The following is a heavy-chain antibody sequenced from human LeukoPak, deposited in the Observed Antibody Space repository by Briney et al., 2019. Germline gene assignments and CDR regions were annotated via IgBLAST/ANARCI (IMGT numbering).Heavy chain of an antibody. D-gene: IGHD1-1*01. CDR1: GFTFSSSA. V-gene: IGHV3-23*01. Sequence: GGSLRLSCAGSGFTFSSSAMTWVRQAPGKGLEWVSATSGSGGTTYHADSVKGRFTISRDNSKNTLFLQMNSLRAEDTAVYYCAKGRNWNRNAFDIWGQGTMRTVSS. CDR2: TSGSGGTT. J-gene: IGHJ3*02. CDR3: AKGRNWNRNAFDI.